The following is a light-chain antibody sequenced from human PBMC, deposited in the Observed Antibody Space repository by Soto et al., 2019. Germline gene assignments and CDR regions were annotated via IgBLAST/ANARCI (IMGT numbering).Light chain of an antibody. J-gene: IGLJ1*01. Sequence: QSALTQPASVSGSPGQSITISCTGISSDIGGYNYVSWYQHHPGKAPKLMIYEVSNRPSGVSNRFSGSKSGKTASLTISGLQAEDDADYYCSSYTSSNTLAFGTGTKLTVL. CDR3: SSYTSSNTLA. CDR2: EVS. V-gene: IGLV2-14*01. CDR1: SSDIGGYNY.